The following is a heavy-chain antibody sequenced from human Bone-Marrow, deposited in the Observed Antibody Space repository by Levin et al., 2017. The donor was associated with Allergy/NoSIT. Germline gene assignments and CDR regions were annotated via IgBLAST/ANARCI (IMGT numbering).Heavy chain of an antibody. Sequence: SVKVSCKASGGTFSSYAISWVRQAPGQGLEWMGGIIPIFGTANYAQKFQGRVTITADESTSTAYMELSSLRSEDTAVYYCARHRYCSSTSCYGRAGWFDPWGQGTLVTVSS. CDR2: IIPIFGTA. J-gene: IGHJ5*02. D-gene: IGHD2-2*01. CDR1: GGTFSSYA. V-gene: IGHV1-69*13. CDR3: ARHRYCSSTSCYGRAGWFDP.